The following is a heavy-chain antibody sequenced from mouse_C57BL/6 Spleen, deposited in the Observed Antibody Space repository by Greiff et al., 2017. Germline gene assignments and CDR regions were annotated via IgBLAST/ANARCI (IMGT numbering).Heavy chain of an antibody. J-gene: IGHJ4*01. CDR1: GYTFTDYN. CDR3: ARGGYDYDHYAMDY. Sequence: EVKLQESGPELVKPGASVKIPCKASGYTFTDYNMDWVKQSHGKSLEWIGDINPNNGGTIYNQKFKGKATLTVDKSSSTAYMELRSLTSEDTAVYYCARGGYDYDHYAMDYWGQGTSVTVSS. CDR2: INPNNGGT. V-gene: IGHV1-18*01. D-gene: IGHD2-4*01.